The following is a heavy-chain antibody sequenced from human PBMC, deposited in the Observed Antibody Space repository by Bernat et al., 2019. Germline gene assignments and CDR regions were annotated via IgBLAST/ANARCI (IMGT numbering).Heavy chain of an antibody. J-gene: IGHJ6*03. CDR1: GFTVSSNY. Sequence: EVQLVETGGGLIQPGGSLRLSCAASGFTVSSNYMSWVRQAPGKGLEWVSTIYSGGSTKYADSVKGRFTISRDNSKNTLYLQMNSLRAEDTAVYYCARAGGDYHLGYYYYYDMDVWGKGTTVTVSS. CDR3: ARAGGDYHLGYYYYYDMDV. D-gene: IGHD4-17*01. V-gene: IGHV3-53*05. CDR2: IYSGGST.